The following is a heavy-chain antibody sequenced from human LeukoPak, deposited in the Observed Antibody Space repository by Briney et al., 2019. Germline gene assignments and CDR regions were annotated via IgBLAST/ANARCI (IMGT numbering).Heavy chain of an antibody. Sequence: ASVKVSCKASGYTFTGYYMHWVRQAPGQGLEWMGWINPNSGGTNYAQKFQGRVTMTRDTSISTAYMELSRLRSDDTAVYYCARDSSSLDAFDIWGQGTMVTVSS. CDR3: ARDSSSLDAFDI. J-gene: IGHJ3*02. V-gene: IGHV1-2*02. CDR2: INPNSGGT. CDR1: GYTFTGYY.